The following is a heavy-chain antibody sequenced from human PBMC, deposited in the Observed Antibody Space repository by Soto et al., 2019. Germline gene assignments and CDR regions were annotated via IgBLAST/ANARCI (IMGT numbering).Heavy chain of an antibody. CDR3: ARGRNLAV. V-gene: IGHV3-7*01. CDR2: IKEDGSEK. CDR1: GFTFSNFW. J-gene: IGHJ6*02. Sequence: EVQLVESGGDLVEHGGSLRLSCAASGFTFSNFWLSWVRQAPGKGLEWVANIKEDGSEKYYVDSVKGRFTISRDNAKKSLYLQMNSLRPEDTSVYYCARGRNLAVWGQGTTVTVSS.